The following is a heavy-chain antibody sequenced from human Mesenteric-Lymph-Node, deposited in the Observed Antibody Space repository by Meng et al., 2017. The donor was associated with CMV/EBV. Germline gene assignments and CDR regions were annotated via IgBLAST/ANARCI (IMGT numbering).Heavy chain of an antibody. J-gene: IGHJ4*02. V-gene: IGHV1-69*05. CDR3: AVSLHPGTVYYFDY. Sequence: SGVTFSSYAISWVRPAPGQGLECIGGVIPIFGTANCTQKFQCRDTLPTDESTSTDYMDLSSLRSENTAVYYCAVSLHPGTVYYFDYWGQGTLVTVSS. CDR1: GVTFSSYA. D-gene: IGHD6-13*01. CDR2: VIPIFGTA.